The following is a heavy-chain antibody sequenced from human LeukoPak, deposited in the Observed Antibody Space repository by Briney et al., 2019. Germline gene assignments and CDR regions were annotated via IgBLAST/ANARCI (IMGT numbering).Heavy chain of an antibody. V-gene: IGHV4-34*01. CDR1: GGSFSGYY. J-gene: IGHJ3*02. D-gene: IGHD6-19*01. Sequence: PSETLSLTCAVYGGSFSGYYWSWIRQPPGKGLEWIGEINHSGSTNYNPSLKSRVTISVDTSKNQFSLKLSSVTAADTAVYYCARGGPGIAVAGEAFDIWGQGTMVTVSS. CDR2: INHSGST. CDR3: ARGGPGIAVAGEAFDI.